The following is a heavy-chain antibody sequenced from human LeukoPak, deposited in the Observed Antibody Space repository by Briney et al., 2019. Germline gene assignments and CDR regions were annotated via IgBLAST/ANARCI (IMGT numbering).Heavy chain of an antibody. D-gene: IGHD3-22*01. V-gene: IGHV1-8*01. Sequence: GASVKVSCKASGYTFTSYDINWVRQATGQGLEWMGWMNPNSGNTGYAQKFQGRVTMTRNTSISTAYMELSSLGSEDTAVYYCARGTYYYDSSGYRNNWFDPWGRGTLVTVSS. CDR3: ARGTYYYDSSGYRNNWFDP. CDR1: GYTFTSYD. CDR2: MNPNSGNT. J-gene: IGHJ5*02.